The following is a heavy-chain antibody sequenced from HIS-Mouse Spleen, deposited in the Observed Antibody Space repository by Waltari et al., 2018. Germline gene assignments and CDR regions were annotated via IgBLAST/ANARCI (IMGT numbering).Heavy chain of an antibody. D-gene: IGHD6-13*01. CDR3: AREIPYSSSWYDWYFDL. CDR1: GGSISSSSYY. J-gene: IGHJ2*01. V-gene: IGHV4-39*07. CDR2: IYYSGST. Sequence: QLQLQESGPGLVKPSETLSLTCTVSGGSISSSSYYWGWIGQPPGKGLEWIGSIYYSGSTYYNPSLKSRVTIPVDTSKNQFSLKLSSVTAADTAVYYCAREIPYSSSWYDWYFDLWGRGTLVTVSS.